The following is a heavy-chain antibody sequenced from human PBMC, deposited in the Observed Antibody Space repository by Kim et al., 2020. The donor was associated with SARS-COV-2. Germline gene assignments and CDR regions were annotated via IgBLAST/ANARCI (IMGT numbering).Heavy chain of an antibody. V-gene: IGHV3-23*01. CDR3: ATAATASYFDY. Sequence: TCYADSVKGRFTISRDNSKNTLYLQMNSLRAEDTAVYYCATAATASYFDYWGQGTLVTVSS. CDR2: T. J-gene: IGHJ4*02. D-gene: IGHD2-15*01.